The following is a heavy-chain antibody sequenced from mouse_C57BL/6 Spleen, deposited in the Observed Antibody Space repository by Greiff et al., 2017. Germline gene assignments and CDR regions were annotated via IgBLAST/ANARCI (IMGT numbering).Heavy chain of an antibody. CDR2: IDPETGGT. CDR3: TGGLPYYAMDY. V-gene: IGHV1-15*01. CDR1: GYTFTDYE. J-gene: IGHJ4*01. Sequence: VQLQQSGAELVRPGASVTLSCKASGYTFTDYEMHWVKQTPVHGLEWIGAIDPETGGTAYNQKFKGKAILTADKSSSTAYMELRSLTSEDSAVYYCTGGLPYYAMDYWGQGTSVTVSS.